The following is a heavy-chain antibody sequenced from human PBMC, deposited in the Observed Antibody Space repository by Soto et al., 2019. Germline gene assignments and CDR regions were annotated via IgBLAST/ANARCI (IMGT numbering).Heavy chain of an antibody. Sequence: GGSLNLSCPASGFPVGSNYINWARPAQGKGLEWASIIYGGGSTYYADSVKGRFTISRDNSKNTVYLQMNSLMAEDTAGYCSAREAGGCWGKETLVTVSS. CDR3: AREAGGC. J-gene: IGHJ4*01. D-gene: IGHD6-25*01. CDR2: IYGGGST. V-gene: IGHV3-53*05. CDR1: GFPVGSNY.